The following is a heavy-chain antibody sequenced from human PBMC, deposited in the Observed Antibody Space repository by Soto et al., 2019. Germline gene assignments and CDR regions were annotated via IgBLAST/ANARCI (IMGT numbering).Heavy chain of an antibody. Sequence: EVQLVESGGGLVQPGGSLRLSCAASGFTVSSNYMSWVRQAPGKGLEWVSVIYSGGSTYYADSVKGRFTISRHNSKNTLYLQINSLRAEDTAVYYCARDYGDYGLDIWYFDLWGRGTLVTVSS. D-gene: IGHD4-17*01. CDR1: GFTVSSNY. CDR2: IYSGGST. J-gene: IGHJ2*01. CDR3: ARDYGDYGLDIWYFDL. V-gene: IGHV3-53*04.